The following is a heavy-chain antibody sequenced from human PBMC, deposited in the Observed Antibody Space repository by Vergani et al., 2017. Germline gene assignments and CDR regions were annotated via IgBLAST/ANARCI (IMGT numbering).Heavy chain of an antibody. CDR1: GYTFTGHY. V-gene: IGHV1-2*02. J-gene: IGHJ4*02. CDR2: INPNSGGT. D-gene: IGHD2-8*01. Sequence: QVQLVQSGAEVKKPGASVKVFCKASGYTFTGHYMHWVRQAPGQGLEWMGWINPNSGGTNYAQKFQGRVTVTMDTSLSTAYMELSRLRTDDTAVYYCARDLSTNGAPGDYWGQGTLVTVSS. CDR3: ARDLSTNGAPGDY.